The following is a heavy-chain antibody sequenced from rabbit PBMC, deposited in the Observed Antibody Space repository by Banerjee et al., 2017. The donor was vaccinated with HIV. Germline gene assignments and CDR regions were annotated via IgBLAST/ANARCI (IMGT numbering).Heavy chain of an antibody. D-gene: IGHD1-1*01. CDR3: VRDLYATSSGDFDL. Sequence: QEQLVESGGGLVQPEGSLTLTCTASGFSFSSRYLIFWFRQAPGKGLELIACIYAGSSGTTYYASWAKGRFTISKTSSTTVTLQMTSLTAADTATYFCVRDLYATSSGDFDLWGPGTLVTGS. CDR1: GFSFSSRYL. V-gene: IGHV1S45*01. CDR2: IYAGSSGTT. J-gene: IGHJ4*01.